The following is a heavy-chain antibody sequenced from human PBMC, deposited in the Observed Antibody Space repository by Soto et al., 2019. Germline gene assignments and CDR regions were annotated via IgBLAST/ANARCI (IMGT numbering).Heavy chain of an antibody. V-gene: IGHV3-48*02. CDR1: GFTFSSYS. Sequence: PGGSLRLSCAASGFTFSSYSMNWVRQAPGKGLEWVSYISSSRSTIYYADSVKGRFTISRDNAKNSLYLQMNSLRDEDTAVYYCAGDANWPDFWNGSLYYYYGMDVWGQGTTVTVSS. CDR2: ISSSRSTI. J-gene: IGHJ6*02. D-gene: IGHD3-3*01. CDR3: AGDANWPDFWNGSLYYYYGMDV.